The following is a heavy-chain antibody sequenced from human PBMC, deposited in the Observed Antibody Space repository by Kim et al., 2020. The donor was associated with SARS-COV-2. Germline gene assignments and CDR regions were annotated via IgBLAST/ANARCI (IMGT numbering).Heavy chain of an antibody. CDR2: IRSKANSYAT. D-gene: IGHD1-1*01. CDR1: GFTFSGSA. CDR3: TRHSSRTTGTPYYYYGMAV. J-gene: IGHJ6*02. Sequence: GGSLRLSCAASGFTFSGSAMHWVRQASGKGLEWVGRIRSKANSYATAYAASVKGRFTISRDDSKNTAYLQMNSLKTEDTAVYYCTRHSSRTTGTPYYYYGMAVWGQGTTVTVSS. V-gene: IGHV3-73*01.